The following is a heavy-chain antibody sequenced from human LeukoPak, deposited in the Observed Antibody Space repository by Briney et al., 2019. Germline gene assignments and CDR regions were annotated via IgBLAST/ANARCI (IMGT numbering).Heavy chain of an antibody. J-gene: IGHJ4*02. V-gene: IGHV3-7*01. CDR1: GFTFSNYG. CDR2: IRQDGSDK. D-gene: IGHD2-15*01. Sequence: GGSLRLSCAASGFTFSNYGMHWVRQAPGKGLEWLANIRQDGSDKQYVDSVKGRFTISRDNAKNSLYLQMNSLSAEDTAVYYCARHSRGSPIDDWGQGTLVTVSS. CDR3: ARHSRGSPIDD.